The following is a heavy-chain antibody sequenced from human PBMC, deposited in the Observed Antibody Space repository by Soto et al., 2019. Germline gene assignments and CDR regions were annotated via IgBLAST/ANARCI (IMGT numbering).Heavy chain of an antibody. CDR1: GGSISSYY. D-gene: IGHD1-1*01. J-gene: IGHJ4*02. V-gene: IGHV4-59*01. Sequence: SETLSLTCTVSGGSISSYYWNWIRQPPGKGLEWIGYIYYSGSTNYNPSLKSRVTISVDTSKNQFSLKLSSVTAADTAVYYCASRTSGTLDYWGQGTLVTVSS. CDR3: ASRTSGTLDY. CDR2: IYYSGST.